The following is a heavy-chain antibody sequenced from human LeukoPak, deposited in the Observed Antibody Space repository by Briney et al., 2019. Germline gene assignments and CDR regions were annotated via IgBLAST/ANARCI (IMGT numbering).Heavy chain of an antibody. J-gene: IGHJ6*02. CDR3: ARDEGVAATGTGLYYYHYYGMDV. Sequence: ASVKVSCKASGYTFTGYYMHWVRQAPGQGLEWMGWTSGKDGNTNYAQKFQGRVTLTTDTSTSTAHMDLRNLRSDDTAVYYCARDEGVAATGTGLYYYHYYGMDVWGQGTTVTVSS. D-gene: IGHD6-13*01. CDR1: GYTFTGYY. CDR2: TSGKDGNT. V-gene: IGHV1-18*04.